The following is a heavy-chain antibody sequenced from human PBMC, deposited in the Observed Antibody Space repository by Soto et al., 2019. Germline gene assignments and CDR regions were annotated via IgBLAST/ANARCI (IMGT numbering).Heavy chain of an antibody. CDR1: GGSISSGGYS. V-gene: IGHV4-34*01. Sequence: SETLSLTCAVSGGSISSGGYSWSWIRQPPGKGLEWIGEIRHSGSTRYNPSLESRVTISVDTSRNQFSLKLNSVTAADTAVYYCARGPPINYYGIGGYYYFDYWGQGTLVTVSS. CDR3: ARGPPINYYGIGGYYYFDY. J-gene: IGHJ4*02. CDR2: IRHSGST. D-gene: IGHD3-22*01.